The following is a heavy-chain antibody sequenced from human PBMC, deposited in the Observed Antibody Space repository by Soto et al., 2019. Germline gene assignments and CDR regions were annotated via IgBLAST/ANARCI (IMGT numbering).Heavy chain of an antibody. J-gene: IGHJ1*01. CDR1: GFTFSSYA. V-gene: IGHV3-30-3*01. CDR3: SSPRGFTFLFQH. CDR2: ISYDGSNK. Sequence: QVQLVESGGGVVQPGRSLRLSCAASGFTFSSYAMHWVRQAPGKGLEWVAVISYDGSNKYYADSVKGRFTISRDNSKNTPYLQMNSLRAEDTAVYYCSSPRGFTFLFQHWGQGTLVTVSS. D-gene: IGHD3-16*01.